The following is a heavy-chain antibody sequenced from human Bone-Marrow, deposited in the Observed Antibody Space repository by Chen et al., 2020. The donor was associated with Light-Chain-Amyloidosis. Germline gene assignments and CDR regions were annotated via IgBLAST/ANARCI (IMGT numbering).Heavy chain of an antibody. V-gene: IGHV3-7*03. Sequence: EVQLVESGGGLVQPGGSLRLSCAASGFPFSDYWMSWVRQAQGKGLEWVANIKQDTSEKYYVDSVKGRFTISRDNAKDSLYLQMSSLRAEDTAMYYCARHIVWGAPDYWGQGTLVTVSS. J-gene: IGHJ4*02. D-gene: IGHD3-16*01. CDR3: ARHIVWGAPDY. CDR1: GFPFSDYW. CDR2: IKQDTSEK.